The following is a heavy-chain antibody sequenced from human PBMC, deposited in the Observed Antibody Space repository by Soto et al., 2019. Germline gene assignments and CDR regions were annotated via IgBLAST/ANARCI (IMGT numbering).Heavy chain of an antibody. CDR3: AVKRVVAATDAFDI. J-gene: IGHJ3*02. CDR2: ISSSSSYI. D-gene: IGHD2-15*01. V-gene: IGHV3-21*01. Sequence: VQLVESGGGLVQPGGSLRLSCAASGFTFSSYSMNWVRQAPGKGLEWVSSISSSSSYIYYADSVKGRFTISRDNAKNSLYLQMNSLRAEDTAVYYCAVKRVVAATDAFDIWGQGTMVTVSS. CDR1: GFTFSSYS.